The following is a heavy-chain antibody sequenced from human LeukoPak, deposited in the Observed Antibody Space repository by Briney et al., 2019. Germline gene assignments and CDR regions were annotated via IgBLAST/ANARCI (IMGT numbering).Heavy chain of an antibody. D-gene: IGHD5-24*01. Sequence: GASVKVSCKASGYTFTSYYMHWVRQAPGQGLEWMGIINPSGGSTSYAQKFQGRVTMTRDTSTSTVYMELSSLRSEDTAVYYCASVAGGRRDGYNYWVYWGQGTLVTVSS. CDR1: GYTFTSYY. J-gene: IGHJ4*02. V-gene: IGHV1-46*01. CDR2: INPSGGST. CDR3: ASVAGGRRDGYNYWVY.